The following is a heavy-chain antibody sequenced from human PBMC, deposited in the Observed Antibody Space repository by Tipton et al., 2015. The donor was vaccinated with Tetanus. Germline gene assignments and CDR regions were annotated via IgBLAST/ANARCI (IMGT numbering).Heavy chain of an antibody. CDR1: GGSVRSGDYQ. D-gene: IGHD1-20*01. Sequence: TLSLTCTVSGGSVRSGDYQWNWIRQPPGKGLEWLAYISYSGSTNSNYALKSRITISRDTSRNQISLKLNSVTAADTAVYYCARRRYTWNRGGFDIWGQGTLVTVST. V-gene: IGHV4-61*08. CDR3: ARRRYTWNRGGFDI. CDR2: ISYSGST. J-gene: IGHJ3*02.